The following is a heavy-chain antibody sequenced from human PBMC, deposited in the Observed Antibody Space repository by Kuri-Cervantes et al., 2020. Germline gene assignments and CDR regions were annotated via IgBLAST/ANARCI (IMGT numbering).Heavy chain of an antibody. CDR3: ASGVHRYNWKNDAFDI. D-gene: IGHD1-20*01. CDR2: INTNSGGT. Sequence: ASVKVSCKASKYTFTGQYMHWVRQAPGEGLEWMGWINTNSGGTNYAQKFQDRVTITTDESTSTAYMELTSLRSEDTAVYYCASGVHRYNWKNDAFDIWGQGTMVTVSS. CDR1: KYTFTGQY. V-gene: IGHV1-2*02. J-gene: IGHJ3*02.